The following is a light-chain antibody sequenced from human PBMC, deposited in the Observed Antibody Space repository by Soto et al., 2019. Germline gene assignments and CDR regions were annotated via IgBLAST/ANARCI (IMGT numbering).Light chain of an antibody. CDR2: DAS. CDR3: QQYNSYSPRT. J-gene: IGKJ1*01. CDR1: QSISNW. Sequence: DIQMTQSPSTLSASVGDRVTITCRASQSISNWLAWYQQKPGKAPNLLIYDASTLENGVPSRFSGSASGTDFTLTISSLQPYDFATYYCQQYNSYSPRTFGQGTKVDIK. V-gene: IGKV1-5*01.